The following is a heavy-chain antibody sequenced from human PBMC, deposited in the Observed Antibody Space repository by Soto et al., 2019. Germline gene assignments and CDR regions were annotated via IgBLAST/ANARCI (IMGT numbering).Heavy chain of an antibody. CDR2: IYYSVST. V-gene: IGHV4-59*08. CDR3: ARHSPPMYDILTGTTLDPYYGMDV. D-gene: IGHD3-9*01. J-gene: IGHJ6*02. Sequence: SETLSLTCSVSGGSTSSYYWCWIRQPPGKGLEWIGYIYYSVSTNYNPSLKSRVTISVDTSKNQFSLKLSSVTAADTAVYYCARHSPPMYDILTGTTLDPYYGMDVWGQGTTVTVS. CDR1: GGSTSSYY.